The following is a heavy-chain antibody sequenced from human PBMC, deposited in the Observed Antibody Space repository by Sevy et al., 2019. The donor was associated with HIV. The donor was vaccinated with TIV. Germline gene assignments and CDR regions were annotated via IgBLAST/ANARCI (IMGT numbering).Heavy chain of an antibody. J-gene: IGHJ3*02. CDR1: GFTFSSYW. Sequence: GGSLRLSCAASGFTFSSYWMSWVRQAPGKGLEWVANIKQDGSEKYYVDSVKGRFTNSRDNAKNSVYLQMNSLRVEDTDVYYCTSDWCGSCDRGVPGGNAFDIWGQGTMVTVSS. CDR3: TSDWCGSCDRGVPGGNAFDI. CDR2: IKQDGSEK. V-gene: IGHV3-7*01. D-gene: IGHD2-15*01.